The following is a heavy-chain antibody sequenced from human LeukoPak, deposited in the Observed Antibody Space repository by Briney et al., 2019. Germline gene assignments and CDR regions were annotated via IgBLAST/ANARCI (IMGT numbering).Heavy chain of an antibody. D-gene: IGHD4-11*01. V-gene: IGHV4-61*01. CDR1: GGSVSSGSYY. Sequence: PSETLSLTCTVSGGSVSSGSYYRSWIRQPPGKGLEWIGYIYYSGSTNYNPSLKSRVTISVDTSKNQFSLKLSSVTAADTAVYYCARGYSNYFDYWGQGTLVTVSS. CDR3: ARGYSNYFDY. J-gene: IGHJ4*02. CDR2: IYYSGST.